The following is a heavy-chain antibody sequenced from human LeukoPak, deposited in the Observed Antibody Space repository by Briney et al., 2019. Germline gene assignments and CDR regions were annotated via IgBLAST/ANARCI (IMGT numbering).Heavy chain of an antibody. CDR3: AKAVSPLVADTPHNWFDP. CDR2: ISGSGGST. J-gene: IGHJ5*02. Sequence: GGSLRLSCAASGFTFGCYAMSWVRQAPGKGLEWVSAISGSGGSTYYADSVKGRFTISRDNSKNTLYLQMNSLRAEDTAVYYCAKAVSPLVADTPHNWFDPWGQGTLVTVSS. V-gene: IGHV3-23*01. CDR1: GFTFGCYA. D-gene: IGHD2-15*01.